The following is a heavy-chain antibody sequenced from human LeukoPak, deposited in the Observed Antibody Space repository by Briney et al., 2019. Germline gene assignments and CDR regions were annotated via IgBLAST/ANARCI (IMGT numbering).Heavy chain of an antibody. CDR3: ATYYLDTSARD. Sequence: ASVKVSCKASGHTFTVYYMFWVRQAPGQGLEWMGWINPNSGGTNIGPKFQGRVTLTRDTSISTAYMELSGLTSDDTAVYFCATYYLDTSARDWGQGTLVTVSS. D-gene: IGHD3-22*01. V-gene: IGHV1-2*02. J-gene: IGHJ4*02. CDR2: INPNSGGT. CDR1: GHTFTVYY.